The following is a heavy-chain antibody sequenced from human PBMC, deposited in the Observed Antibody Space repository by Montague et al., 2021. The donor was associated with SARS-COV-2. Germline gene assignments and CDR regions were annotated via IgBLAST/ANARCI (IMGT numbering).Heavy chain of an antibody. J-gene: IGHJ4*02. V-gene: IGHV2-70*01. CDR1: GFSLSTSGMC. Sequence: PALVKPTRTLTLTCTFSGFSLSTSGMCVSWIRQPPGKALEWLTLIDWDDDKYYSTSLKTRLTISKDTSKNQEVLTMTNMDPVDTATYYCARSYGTTVVTRAFDYWGQGTLVIVSS. D-gene: IGHD4-23*01. CDR2: IDWDDDK. CDR3: ARSYGTTVVTRAFDY.